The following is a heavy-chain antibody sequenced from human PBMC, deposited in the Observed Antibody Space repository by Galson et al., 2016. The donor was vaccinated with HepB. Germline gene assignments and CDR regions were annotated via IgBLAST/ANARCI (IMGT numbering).Heavy chain of an antibody. D-gene: IGHD3-10*01. CDR3: ARESFYYFGSGSRNYALDV. J-gene: IGHJ6*02. CDR1: GYTFTGYY. V-gene: IGHV1-2*02. Sequence: SVKVSCKASGYTFTGYYMHWVRLAPGQGLEWMGWIIPNSGVTNYAQRFQGRVTMTRDTSINTAYMELSRLRSDDTAIYYCARESFYYFGSGSRNYALDVWGQGTTVTVSS. CDR2: IIPNSGVT.